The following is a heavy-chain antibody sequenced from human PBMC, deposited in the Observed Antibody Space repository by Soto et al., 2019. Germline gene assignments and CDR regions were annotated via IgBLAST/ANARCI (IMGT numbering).Heavy chain of an antibody. J-gene: IGHJ4*02. CDR3: ARETVYYYFDY. V-gene: IGHV4-30-4*01. CDR1: GGSISSGDYY. D-gene: IGHD1-20*01. CDR2: IYYSGST. Sequence: PXGTLSLNCTVSGGSISSGDYYWSWIRQPPGKGLEWIGYIYYSGSTYYNPSLKSRVTISVDTSKNQFSLKLSSVTAADTAVYHCARETVYYYFDYWGQGTLVTVSS.